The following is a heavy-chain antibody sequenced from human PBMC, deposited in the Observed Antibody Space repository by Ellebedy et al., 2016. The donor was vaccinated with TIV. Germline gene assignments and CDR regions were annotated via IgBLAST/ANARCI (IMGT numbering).Heavy chain of an antibody. D-gene: IGHD3-9*01. V-gene: IGHV3-73*01. CDR3: TRGVEYDILTGYYYYGMDV. CDR1: GFTFSGSA. Sequence: GGSLRLXXAASGFTFSGSAMHWVRQASGKGLEWVGRIRSNANSYATAYAASVKGRFTISRDDSKNTAYLQMNSLKTEDTAVYYCTRGVEYDILTGYYYYGMDVWGQGTTVTVSS. J-gene: IGHJ6*02. CDR2: IRSNANSYAT.